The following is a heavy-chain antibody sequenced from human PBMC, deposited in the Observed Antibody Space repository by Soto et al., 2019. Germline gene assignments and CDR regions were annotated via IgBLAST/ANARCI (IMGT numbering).Heavy chain of an antibody. D-gene: IGHD3-10*01. J-gene: IGHJ6*02. CDR1: GYTFTSYG. V-gene: IGHV1-18*04. CDR2: INAYNGNT. CDR3: ARGVMVRGVLNYYYYGMDV. Sequence: GASVKVSCKASGYTFTSYGISWVRQAPGQGLEWMGWINAYNGNTNYAQKLQGRVTMTTDTSTSTAYMELRSLRSDDTAVYYCARGVMVRGVLNYYYYGMDVWGQGTTVTVSS.